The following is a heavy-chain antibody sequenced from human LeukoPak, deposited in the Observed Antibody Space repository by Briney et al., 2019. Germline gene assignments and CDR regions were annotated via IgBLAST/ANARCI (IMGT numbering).Heavy chain of an antibody. CDR3: ARAEEEGSGYQIDY. CDR1: GGTFSSYA. Sequence: ASVKVSCKASGGTFSSYAISWVRQAPGQGLEWMGWINTNTGNPTYAQGFTGRFVFSLDTSVSTAYLQISSLKAEDTAVYYCARAEEEGSGYQIDYWGQGTLVTVSS. D-gene: IGHD6-19*01. V-gene: IGHV7-4-1*02. CDR2: INTNTGNP. J-gene: IGHJ4*02.